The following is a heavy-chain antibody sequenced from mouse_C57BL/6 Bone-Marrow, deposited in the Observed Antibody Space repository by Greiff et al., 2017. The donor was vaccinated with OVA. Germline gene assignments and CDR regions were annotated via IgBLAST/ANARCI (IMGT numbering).Heavy chain of an antibody. CDR1: GFTFTDYY. V-gene: IGHV7-3*01. CDR3: ARDISLALYYGSSRFDG. J-gene: IGHJ1*03. D-gene: IGHD1-1*01. CDR2: IRNKANGYTT. Sequence: EVKLMESGGGLVQPGGSLSLSCAASGFTFTDYYMSWVRQPPGKALEWLGFIRNKANGYTTEYSASVKGRFTISRDNSQSILYLQMNALRAEDSATSYCARDISLALYYGSSRFDGGGTGTTVTVTS.